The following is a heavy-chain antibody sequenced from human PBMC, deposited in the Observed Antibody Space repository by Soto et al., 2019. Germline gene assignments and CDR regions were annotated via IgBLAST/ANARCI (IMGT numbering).Heavy chain of an antibody. V-gene: IGHV3-30*18. CDR2: ISYDGSNK. CDR3: AKVYCSGGSCPPGAFDI. Sequence: GGSLRLSCAASGFTFSSYGMHWVRQAPGKGLEWVAVISYDGSNKYYADSVKGRFTISRDNSKNTLYLQMNSLRAEDTAVYYCAKVYCSGGSCPPGAFDIWGQGTRVTVS. CDR1: GFTFSSYG. D-gene: IGHD2-15*01. J-gene: IGHJ3*02.